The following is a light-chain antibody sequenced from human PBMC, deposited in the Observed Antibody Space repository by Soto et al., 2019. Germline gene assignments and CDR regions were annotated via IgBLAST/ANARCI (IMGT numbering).Light chain of an antibody. J-gene: IGLJ3*02. CDR1: SSNIGAGYA. CDR2: GNI. V-gene: IGLV1-40*01. Sequence: QSVLAQPPSVSGAPGQRVTISCTGSSSNIGAGYAVHWYQQLPGTAPKLLIYGNINRPSGVPDRFSASKSGTSASLAITGLQAEDEADYYCQSYDHSLSGGGVFGGGTKLTVL. CDR3: QSYDHSLSGGGV.